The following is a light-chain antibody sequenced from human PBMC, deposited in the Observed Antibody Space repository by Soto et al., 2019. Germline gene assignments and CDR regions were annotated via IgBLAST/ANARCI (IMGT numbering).Light chain of an antibody. J-gene: IGLJ2*01. CDR3: CSYAGSYIPHVV. CDR2: DVS. CDR1: SSDVGGYNY. V-gene: IGLV2-11*01. Sequence: QSALTQPRSVSGSPGQSVTISCTGTSSDVGGYNYVSWYQQHPGKAPKLIIYDVSKRPSGVPDRFSGSKSGNTASLTISGLQAEDEADYYCCSYAGSYIPHVVFGGGTKLTVL.